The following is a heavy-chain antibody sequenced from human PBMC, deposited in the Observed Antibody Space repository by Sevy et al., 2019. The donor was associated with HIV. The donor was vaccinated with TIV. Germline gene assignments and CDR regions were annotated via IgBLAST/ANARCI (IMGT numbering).Heavy chain of an antibody. CDR1: GFTFSNYA. CDR2: ISGRDTGT. D-gene: IGHD3-22*01. CDR3: AKDTRVVVGEALDV. Sequence: GGSLRLSCAVSGFTFSNYAMSWVRQAPGKGLEWVSAISGRDTGTFYAASVKGRFTISRDNSKNTLYLQMNSLRAEDTALYYCAKDTRVVVGEALDVWGRWTMVTVSS. J-gene: IGHJ3*01. V-gene: IGHV3-23*01.